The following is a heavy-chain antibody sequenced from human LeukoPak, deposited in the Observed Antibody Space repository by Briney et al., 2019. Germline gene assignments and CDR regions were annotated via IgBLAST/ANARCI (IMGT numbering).Heavy chain of an antibody. J-gene: IGHJ6*03. V-gene: IGHV3-21*01. CDR3: AREKEAPGVGVVVIRDYYYMDV. Sequence: GGSLRLSCAASGFTFISYSMNWVRQAPGKGLEWVSSISRSSNYIYYADSVKGRFTISRDNAKNSLYLQMNSLRAEDTAVYYCAREKEAPGVGVVVIRDYYYMDVWGKGTTVTVPS. D-gene: IGHD3-22*01. CDR2: ISRSSNYI. CDR1: GFTFISYS.